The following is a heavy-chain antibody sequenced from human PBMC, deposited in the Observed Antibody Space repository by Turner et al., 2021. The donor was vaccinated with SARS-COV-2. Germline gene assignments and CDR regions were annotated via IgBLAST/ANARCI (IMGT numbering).Heavy chain of an antibody. CDR2: ISYDGSNK. J-gene: IGHJ4*02. CDR3: AKARDGYNYFDY. Sequence: QVQLVESGGGVVQPGRSLRLSWAASGFIFSTYGMPWVRQAPGKGLEWVAVISYDGSNKYYADSVKGRFTISRDNSKNTLYLQMNSLRAEDTAVYYCAKARDGYNYFDYWGQGTLVTVSS. CDR1: GFIFSTYG. D-gene: IGHD5-12*01. V-gene: IGHV3-30*18.